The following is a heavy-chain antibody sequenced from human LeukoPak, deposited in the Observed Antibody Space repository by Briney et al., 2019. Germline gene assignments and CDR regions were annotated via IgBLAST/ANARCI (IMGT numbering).Heavy chain of an antibody. V-gene: IGHV4-34*01. J-gene: IGHJ5*02. Sequence: PSETLSLTCAVYGGSFSGYYWSWIRQPPGKGLEWIGEINHSGSTNYNPSLKSRVTISVDTSKNQFSLKLSSVTAADTAVYYCARESMGYDILTGYYMKLNWFDPWGRGTLVTVSS. D-gene: IGHD3-9*01. CDR3: ARESMGYDILTGYYMKLNWFDP. CDR1: GGSFSGYY. CDR2: INHSGST.